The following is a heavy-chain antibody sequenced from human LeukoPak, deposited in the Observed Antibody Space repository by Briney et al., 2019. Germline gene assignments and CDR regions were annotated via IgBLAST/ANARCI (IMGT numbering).Heavy chain of an antibody. D-gene: IGHD3-22*01. J-gene: IGHJ5*02. V-gene: IGHV4-4*07. CDR1: GGSISSYY. CDR2: IYTSGST. CDR3: ARDYYDYSGGNWFDP. Sequence: SETLSLTCTVSGGSISSYYWSWIRQPAGKGLEWIGRIYTSGSTNYNPSHKSRVTMSVDTSKNHFSLKLSSVTAADTAIYYCARDYYDYSGGNWFDPWGQGTLVTVSS.